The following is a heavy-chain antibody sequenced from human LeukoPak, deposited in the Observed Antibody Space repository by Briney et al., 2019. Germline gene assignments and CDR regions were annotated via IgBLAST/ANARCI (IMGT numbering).Heavy chain of an antibody. Sequence: QPGGSLRLSCAASGFTFSSCAMSWVRQAPGKGLEWVSGISGSGVSTYYADSVKGRFTISRDNSKNTLYLQMNSLRAEDTAVYYCAKDLLRYFDWLGGGWGQGTLVTVSS. J-gene: IGHJ4*02. CDR3: AKDLLRYFDWLGGG. CDR2: ISGSGVST. V-gene: IGHV3-23*01. D-gene: IGHD3-9*01. CDR1: GFTFSSCA.